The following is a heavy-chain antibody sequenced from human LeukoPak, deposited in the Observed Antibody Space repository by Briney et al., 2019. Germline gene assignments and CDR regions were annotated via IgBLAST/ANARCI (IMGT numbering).Heavy chain of an antibody. CDR1: GFTFSSYW. CDR2: IKQDGSEK. CDR3: ATRSDGGYYYDSSGYYYFDY. J-gene: IGHJ4*02. V-gene: IGHV3-7*01. D-gene: IGHD3-22*01. Sequence: PGGSLRLSCAASGFTFSSYWMSWVRQAPGKGLEWVANIKQDGSEKYYVDSVKGRFTISRDNAKNSLYLQMNSLRAEDTAVYYCATRSDGGYYYDSSGYYYFDYWGQGTLVTVSS.